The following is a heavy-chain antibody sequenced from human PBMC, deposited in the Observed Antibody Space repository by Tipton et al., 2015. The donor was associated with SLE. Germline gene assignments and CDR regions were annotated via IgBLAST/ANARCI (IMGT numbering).Heavy chain of an antibody. D-gene: IGHD5-24*01. CDR1: GYTFTSYD. V-gene: IGHV1-8*02. Sequence: QSGAEVKKPGASVKVSCKASGYTFTSYDINWVRQATGQGLEWMGWMNPNSGNTGYTEKFQGRVTISVDPSKNQFSLRLNSVTAADTAVLYCARGKRHLSRLFQLNWFDAWGQGTLVTVSS. CDR3: ARGKRHLSRLFQLNWFDA. CDR2: MNPNSGNT. J-gene: IGHJ5*02.